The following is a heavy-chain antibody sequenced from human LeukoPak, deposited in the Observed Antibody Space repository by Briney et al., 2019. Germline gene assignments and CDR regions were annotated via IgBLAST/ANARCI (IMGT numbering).Heavy chain of an antibody. CDR1: GGSISSSSYD. Sequence: PSETLSLTCTVSGGSISSSSYDWGWIRQPPGKGLEWIGSIYYSGSTYYNPSLKSRVTISVDTSKNQFSLKLSSVTAADTAVYYCANDYGDENWFDPWGQGTLVTVSS. J-gene: IGHJ5*02. CDR2: IYYSGST. D-gene: IGHD4-17*01. V-gene: IGHV4-39*01. CDR3: ANDYGDENWFDP.